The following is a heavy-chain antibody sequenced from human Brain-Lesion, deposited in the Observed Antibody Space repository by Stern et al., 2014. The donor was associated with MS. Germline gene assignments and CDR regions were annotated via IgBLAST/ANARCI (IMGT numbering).Heavy chain of an antibody. Sequence: EVQLVESGGGLVQPGGSLRLSCAASGFTLSSNWMTWVRQAPGKGLEWVANIKRDGSEGYYVDSVKGRFTISRDNAKGSLFLKMNSLRAEDTAVYYCARDVCGGGSCYYPQTRYYYGMDVWGQGTTVTVSS. CDR2: IKRDGSEG. CDR1: GFTLSSNW. CDR3: ARDVCGGGSCYYPQTRYYYGMDV. J-gene: IGHJ6*01. D-gene: IGHD2-15*01. V-gene: IGHV3-7*01.